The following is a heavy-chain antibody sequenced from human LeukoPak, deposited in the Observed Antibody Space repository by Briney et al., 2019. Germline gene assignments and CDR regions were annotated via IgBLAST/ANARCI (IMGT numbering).Heavy chain of an antibody. CDR1: GFTFSSYW. Sequence: GGSLRLSCAASGFTFSSYWMSWVRQAPGKGLEWAANIKQDGSEKYYVDSVKGRFTISRDNAKNSLYLQMNSLRAVDTAVYYCAAELRSGYFVGAFDIWGQGTMVTVSS. V-gene: IGHV3-7*01. D-gene: IGHD3-3*01. J-gene: IGHJ3*02. CDR3: AAELRSGYFVGAFDI. CDR2: IKQDGSEK.